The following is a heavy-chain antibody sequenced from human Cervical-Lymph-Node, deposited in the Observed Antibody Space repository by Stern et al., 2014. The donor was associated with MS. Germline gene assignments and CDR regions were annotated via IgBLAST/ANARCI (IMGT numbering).Heavy chain of an antibody. J-gene: IGHJ3*02. V-gene: IGHV1-18*01. D-gene: IGHD2-15*01. CDR2: ISAYNGNP. Sequence: VQLVQSGAEVKKPGASAKVSCKASCYTFTSYGISCVRQAPGQGLEWIGWISAYNGNPTYAKKSQGRVTMTTDTSTSTAYMELRSLRSDDTAVYYCARGLLGSENAFDIWGQGTMVTVSS. CDR1: CYTFTSYG. CDR3: ARGLLGSENAFDI.